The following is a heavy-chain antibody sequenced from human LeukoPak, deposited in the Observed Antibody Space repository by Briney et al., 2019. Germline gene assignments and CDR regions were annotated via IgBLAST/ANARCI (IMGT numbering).Heavy chain of an antibody. V-gene: IGHV3-23*01. CDR2: ISGSGGST. CDR1: GFTFSSYA. Sequence: GGSLRLSCAASGFTFSSYAMNWVRQAPGKGLEWVSGISGSGGSTYYADSVKGRFTISRDNSKNTLYLQMNSLRAEDTAVYYCAKGLGHDYAWGPSYGMDVWGQGTTVTVSS. D-gene: IGHD3-16*01. J-gene: IGHJ6*02. CDR3: AKGLGHDYAWGPSYGMDV.